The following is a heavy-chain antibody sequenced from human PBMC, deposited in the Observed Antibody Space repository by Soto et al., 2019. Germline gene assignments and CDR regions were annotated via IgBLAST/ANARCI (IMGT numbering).Heavy chain of an antibody. CDR1: GFTFRSYW. CDR2: IKQDGSEK. CDR3: ARENYFDY. J-gene: IGHJ4*02. Sequence: EVQLVESGGGLVQPGGSLRLSCAASGFTFRSYWMGWVRQVPGKGLEWVANIKQDGSEKNYVDSVKGRFTISRDNAKNSLYLQMNSLRGEDTAVYYCARENYFDYWGQGPLVTVSS. V-gene: IGHV3-7*04.